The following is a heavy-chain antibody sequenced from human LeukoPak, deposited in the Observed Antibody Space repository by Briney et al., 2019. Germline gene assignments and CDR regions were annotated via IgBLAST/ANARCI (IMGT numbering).Heavy chain of an antibody. CDR3: ARDLRYYDFWSGYYTDPYYYYGMDV. CDR1: GGSIRSYY. J-gene: IGHJ6*02. V-gene: IGHV4-59*01. CDR2: IYYSGST. Sequence: PSETLSLTCTVSGGSIRSYYWSWIRQPPGKGLEWIGYIYYSGSTNYNPSLKSRVTISVDTSKNQFSLKLSSVTAADTAVYYCARDLRYYDFWSGYYTDPYYYYGMDVWGQGATVTVSS. D-gene: IGHD3-3*01.